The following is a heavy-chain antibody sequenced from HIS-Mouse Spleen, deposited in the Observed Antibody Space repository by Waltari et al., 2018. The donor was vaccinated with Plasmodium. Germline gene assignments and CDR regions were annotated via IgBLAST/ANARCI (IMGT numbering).Heavy chain of an antibody. V-gene: IGHV3-21*01. J-gene: IGHJ4*02. D-gene: IGHD6-19*01. CDR1: GFPFSSYS. CDR3: ARDRSSGFDY. CDR2: ISSSSSYI. Sequence: EVQLVESGGGLVTPGGSLRLSCAASGFPFSSYSLNWVRQAPGKGLEWVSSISSSSSYIYYADSVKGRFTISRDNAKNSLYLQMNSLRAEDTAVYYCARDRSSGFDYWGQGTLVTVSS.